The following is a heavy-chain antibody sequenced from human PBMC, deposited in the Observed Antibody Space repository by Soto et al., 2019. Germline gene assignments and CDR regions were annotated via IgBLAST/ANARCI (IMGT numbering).Heavy chain of an antibody. CDR2: ISYDGSNK. V-gene: IGHV3-30*18. J-gene: IGHJ4*02. CDR1: GFTFSSYG. Sequence: GSLRLSCAASGFTFSSYGMHWVRQAPGKGLEWVAVISYDGSNKYYADSVKGRFTISRDNSKNTLYLQMNSPRAEDTAVYYCAKDVGVVPADIVHYWGQGNLVTVSS. D-gene: IGHD2-2*01. CDR3: AKDVGVVPADIVHY.